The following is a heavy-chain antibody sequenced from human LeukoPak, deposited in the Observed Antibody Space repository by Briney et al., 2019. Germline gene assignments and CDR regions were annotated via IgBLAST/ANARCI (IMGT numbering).Heavy chain of an antibody. Sequence: ASVKLSCKASGYTFTSYDINWVRQATGPGLEWMGWMNPNSGNTDYAQKFQGRVTMTRNTSISTAYMELSSLRSEDTVVYYCARALGARRDGYNYADYWGQGTLVTVSS. V-gene: IGHV1-8*01. CDR2: MNPNSGNT. CDR3: ARALGARRDGYNYADY. D-gene: IGHD5-24*01. CDR1: GYTFTSYD. J-gene: IGHJ4*02.